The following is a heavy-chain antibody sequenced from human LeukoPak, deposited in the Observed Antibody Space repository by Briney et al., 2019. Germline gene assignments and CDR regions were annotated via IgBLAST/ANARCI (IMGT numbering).Heavy chain of an antibody. D-gene: IGHD1-26*01. V-gene: IGHV1-18*04. CDR3: AREVIGGIAVSNHY. CDR1: RYTFTSYG. Sequence: ASVKVTFKASRYTFTSYGFSGLGQPPGQGLEWVGWISAYNGNTNYAQKLQGRVNMTTHQSTSTAHMELRSMRSEDTALYYSAREVIGGIAVSNHYWGQGTLLTVSP. CDR2: ISAYNGNT. J-gene: IGHJ4*02.